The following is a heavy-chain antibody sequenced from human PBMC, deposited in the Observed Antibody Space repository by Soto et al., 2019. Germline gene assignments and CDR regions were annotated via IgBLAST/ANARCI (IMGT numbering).Heavy chain of an antibody. J-gene: IGHJ3*02. CDR2: ISSSSSYI. Sequence: EVQLVESGGGLVKPGGSLRLSCAASGFTFSSYSMNWVRQAPGKGLEWVSSISSSSSYIYYADSVKGRFTISRDNAKNSLYLQMNSLRAEDTAVYYCARDPGGVRFLEWLVGAFDIWGQGTMVTVSS. D-gene: IGHD3-3*01. CDR3: ARDPGGVRFLEWLVGAFDI. V-gene: IGHV3-21*01. CDR1: GFTFSSYS.